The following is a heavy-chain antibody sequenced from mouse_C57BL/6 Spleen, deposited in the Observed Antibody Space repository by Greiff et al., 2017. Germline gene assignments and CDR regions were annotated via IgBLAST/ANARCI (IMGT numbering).Heavy chain of an antibody. CDR1: GFSLTSYG. Sequence: VKVVESGPGLVAPSQSLSITCTVSGFSLTSYGVHWVRQPPGKGLEWLVVIWSDGSTTYNTALKSRLSISKDNSKSQVFLKMSSLQTDDTAMYYCARQTLPLYYAMDDWGQGTSVTVSS. D-gene: IGHD5-5*01. CDR2: IWSDGST. V-gene: IGHV2-6-1*01. J-gene: IGHJ4*01. CDR3: ARQTLPLYYAMDD.